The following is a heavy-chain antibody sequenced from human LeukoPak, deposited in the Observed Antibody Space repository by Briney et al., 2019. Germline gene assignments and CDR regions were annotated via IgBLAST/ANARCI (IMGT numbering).Heavy chain of an antibody. D-gene: IGHD5-12*01. CDR1: GGSLSGYY. Sequence: SETLSLTXAVYGGSLSGYYWSWIRQPPGKGLEWIGEINHSGSTNYNPSLKSRVTMSVDTSKNQFPLKLSSVTAADTAVYYCAGGYSGYDYAFDIWGQGTMVTVSS. V-gene: IGHV4-34*01. CDR2: INHSGST. CDR3: AGGYSGYDYAFDI. J-gene: IGHJ3*02.